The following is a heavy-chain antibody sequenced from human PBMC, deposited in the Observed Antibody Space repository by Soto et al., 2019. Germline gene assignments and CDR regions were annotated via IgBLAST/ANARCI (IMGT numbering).Heavy chain of an antibody. D-gene: IGHD2-2*01. CDR1: GGTFSSYA. CDR3: LLSLCSSTSCYPEI. J-gene: IGHJ4*01. Sequence: GASVKVSCKASGGTFSSYAISWVRQAPGQGLEWMGGIIPIFGTANYAQKFQGRVMITADESTSTAYMELSSLRSEDTAVYYCLLSLCSSTSCYPEIWGQGTLVTVSS. CDR2: IIPIFGTA. V-gene: IGHV1-69*13.